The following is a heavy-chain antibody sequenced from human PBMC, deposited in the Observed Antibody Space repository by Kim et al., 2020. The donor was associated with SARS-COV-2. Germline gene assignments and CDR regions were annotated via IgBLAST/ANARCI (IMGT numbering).Heavy chain of an antibody. CDR2: INSDGSTT. CDR1: GFTFSSHW. CDR3: ARRQFSSGGYYFDY. J-gene: IGHJ4*02. V-gene: IGHV3-74*01. D-gene: IGHD6-19*01. Sequence: GGSLRLSCAASGFTFSSHWMHWVRQAPGKGLVWVSRINSDGSTTSYADSVKGRFTISRDNAKNTLYLQMNGLRAEDTAVYYCARRQFSSGGYYFDYWGQGTLDTV.